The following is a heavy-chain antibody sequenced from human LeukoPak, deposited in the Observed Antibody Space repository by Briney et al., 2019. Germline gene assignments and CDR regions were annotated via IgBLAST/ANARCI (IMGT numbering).Heavy chain of an antibody. J-gene: IGHJ3*02. CDR1: GFTFSSYA. CDR2: ISGNGDST. D-gene: IGHD1-1*01. Sequence: PGGSLRLSCADSGFTFSSYAMTWVRQAPGKGLEWVSAISGNGDSTYYADSVKGRFTISRDDAKNSLYLQMNSLRVEDTAVYYCARENFMATSGTTFDIWGQGTMVSVSS. CDR3: ARENFMATSGTTFDI. V-gene: IGHV3-23*01.